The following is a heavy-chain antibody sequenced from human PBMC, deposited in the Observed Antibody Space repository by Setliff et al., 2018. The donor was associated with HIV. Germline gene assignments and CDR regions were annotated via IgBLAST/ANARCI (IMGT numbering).Heavy chain of an antibody. CDR1: GGSVGSGSYY. V-gene: IGHV4-30-4*08. CDR3: VRGPQWLVQRGRVYYFDY. J-gene: IGHJ4*02. CDR2: ITYSGSA. Sequence: SETLSLTCSVSGGSVGSGSYYWNWIRQPPGEGLEWIGYITYSGSAYYNPSLQRRVTISVDTSKNQVSLKLNSMTAADTAVYFCVRGPQWLVQRGRVYYFDYWGQGTLVTVSS. D-gene: IGHD6-19*01.